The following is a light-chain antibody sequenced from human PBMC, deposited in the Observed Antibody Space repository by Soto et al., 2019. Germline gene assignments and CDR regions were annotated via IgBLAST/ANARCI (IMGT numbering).Light chain of an antibody. J-gene: IGLJ2*01. V-gene: IGLV2-14*01. CDR2: DVS. CDR1: SSDVGGYNY. Sequence: QSVLTQPASVSGSPGQSITISCTGTSSDVGGYNYVSWYQQHPGKAPKLMIYDVSNRPSGVSNRFSGSKSGNTASLTISGIQADDSADYYGSSYKSSSTQLFGGGTKLTVL. CDR3: SSYKSSSTQL.